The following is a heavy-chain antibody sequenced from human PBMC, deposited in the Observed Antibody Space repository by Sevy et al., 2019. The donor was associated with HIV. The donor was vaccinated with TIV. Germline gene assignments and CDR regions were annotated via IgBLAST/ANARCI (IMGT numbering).Heavy chain of an antibody. Sequence: GGSLRLSCAASEFTFISYAMSWVRQAPGKGLEWVSAITGSGGTTYYADSVRGRFTMSRENCNNTLYLQMTSLGAEDTAVYYCAKGSLEWLSALDYWGQGTLVTVSS. V-gene: IGHV3-23*01. CDR1: EFTFISYA. D-gene: IGHD3-3*01. CDR3: AKGSLEWLSALDY. J-gene: IGHJ4*02. CDR2: ITGSGGTT.